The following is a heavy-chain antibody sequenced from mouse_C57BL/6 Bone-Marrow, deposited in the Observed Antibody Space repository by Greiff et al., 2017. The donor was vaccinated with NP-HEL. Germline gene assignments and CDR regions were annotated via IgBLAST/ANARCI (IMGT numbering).Heavy chain of an antibody. CDR3: TGYSNYWYFDV. D-gene: IGHD2-5*01. V-gene: IGHV14-4*01. CDR2: IDPENGDT. Sequence: VQLQQSGAELVRPGAPVKLSCTASGFNIKDDYMHWVKQRPEQGLEWIGWIDPENGDTEYASKFQGKATITADTSSNTAYLQLSSLTSEDTAVYYCTGYSNYWYFDVWGTGTTVTVSS. CDR1: GFNIKDDY. J-gene: IGHJ1*03.